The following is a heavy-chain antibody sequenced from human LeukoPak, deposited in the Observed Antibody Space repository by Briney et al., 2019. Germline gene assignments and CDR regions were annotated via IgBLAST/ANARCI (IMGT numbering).Heavy chain of an antibody. CDR2: IYYGGST. D-gene: IGHD2-2*01. V-gene: IGHV4-59*01. CDR1: GGSISSYY. CDR3: ARGGSGYCSSTNCYPYDY. J-gene: IGHJ4*02. Sequence: SETLSLTCTVSGGSISSYYWSWIRQPPGKGLEWIGYIYYGGSTNFNPSLKSRVTISVDTSKNQFSLKLSSVTAADTAVYYCARGGSGYCSSTNCYPYDYWGQGTLVTVSS.